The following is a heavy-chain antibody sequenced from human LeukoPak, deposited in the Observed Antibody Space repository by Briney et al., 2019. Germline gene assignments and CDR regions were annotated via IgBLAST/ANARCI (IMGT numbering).Heavy chain of an antibody. CDR2: IYYSGSS. Sequence: PSETLSLTCTVSGGSISNYYWSWIRQSPGKGLEYIGHIYYSGSSSYNPSLKSRVTISVDTSRNQFSLRLSSVTAADTAVYYRARHIAARLASGYYYYMDVWGKGTTVTVSS. CDR3: ARHIAARLASGYYYYMDV. V-gene: IGHV4-59*01. D-gene: IGHD6-6*01. CDR1: GGSISNYY. J-gene: IGHJ6*03.